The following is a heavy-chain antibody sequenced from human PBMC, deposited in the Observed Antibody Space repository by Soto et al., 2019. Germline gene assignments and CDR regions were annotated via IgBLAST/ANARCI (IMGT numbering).Heavy chain of an antibody. CDR1: GGSISSGGYY. Sequence: SETLSLTCTVSGGSISSGGYYWTWIRQPPGTGLEWIGEINHSGSTNYNPSLKSRVTISVDTSKNQFSLKLTSVTAADTAVYYWARKKIPALFDSGGQEPLVPAPS. CDR3: ARKKIPALFDS. V-gene: IGHV4-39*07. CDR2: INHSGST. D-gene: IGHD2-21*01. J-gene: IGHJ4*02.